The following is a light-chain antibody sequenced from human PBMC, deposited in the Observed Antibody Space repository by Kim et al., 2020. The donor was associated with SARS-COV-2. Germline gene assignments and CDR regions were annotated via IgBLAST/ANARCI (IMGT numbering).Light chain of an antibody. Sequence: DIQMTQFPSTLSASIGDRVAITCRASENLNNWLAWYQQKPGKAPNLLIYKVSILESGVPSRFSGSASGTEFTLTISSLQPDDFATYYCQQYNTYPLTFGVGTKVEI. CDR1: ENLNNW. CDR3: QQYNTYPLT. J-gene: IGKJ4*01. V-gene: IGKV1-5*03. CDR2: KVS.